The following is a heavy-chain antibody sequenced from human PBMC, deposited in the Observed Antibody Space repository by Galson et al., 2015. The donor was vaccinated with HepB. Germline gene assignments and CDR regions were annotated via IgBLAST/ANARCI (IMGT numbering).Heavy chain of an antibody. CDR3: AHSHFMEWFQGDKEDWFDP. V-gene: IGHV2-5*01. CDR1: GFSLNTRGVG. CDR2: IYWNDDK. Sequence: PALVKPTQTLTLTCSFSGFSLNTRGVGVGWFRQPPGKALEWLALIYWNDDKRYSPSLKSRLTITRDTSKNQVVLTLINVDPVDSGTYYCAHSHFMEWFQGDKEDWFDPWGQGILVTVSS. D-gene: IGHD3-3*01. J-gene: IGHJ5*02.